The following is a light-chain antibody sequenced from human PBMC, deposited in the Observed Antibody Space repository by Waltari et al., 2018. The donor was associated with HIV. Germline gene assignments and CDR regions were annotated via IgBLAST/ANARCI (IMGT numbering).Light chain of an antibody. J-gene: IGLJ2*01. Sequence: QSVLTQPPSVSDAPRQRVTISCSGSSSNLGNNAVNWYQQLPGKAPKLLIYYDDLRPSGVSDRFSGSKSGTSASLGISGLQSEDEADYYCAAWDDSLNDLVFGGGTKLTVL. CDR2: YDD. CDR3: AAWDDSLNDLV. V-gene: IGLV1-36*01. CDR1: SSNLGNNA.